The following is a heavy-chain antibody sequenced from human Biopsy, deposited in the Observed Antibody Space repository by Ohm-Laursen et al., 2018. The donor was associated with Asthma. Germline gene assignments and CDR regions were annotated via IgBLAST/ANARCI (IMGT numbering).Heavy chain of an antibody. CDR3: ARAVQSDDFVTGYYNSYFDF. CDR2: IYGNDDR. V-gene: IGHV2-5*01. D-gene: IGHD3-9*01. Sequence: TQTLTLTCSFSGFSLINSGVGVGWIRQPPRKAPEWPALIYGNDDRDYSQSLKSRLTITKDTSRRQVVLKMTNMDPVDTGTYFCARAVQSDDFVTGYYNSYFDFWGQGSLVSVSS. CDR1: GFSLINSGVG. J-gene: IGHJ4*01.